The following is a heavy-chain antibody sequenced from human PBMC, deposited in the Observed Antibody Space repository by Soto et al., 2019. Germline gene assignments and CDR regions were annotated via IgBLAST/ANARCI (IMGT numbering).Heavy chain of an antibody. Sequence: EVQLLESGGGLVQPGGSLRLSCAASGFTFSSYAMNWVRQAPGKGLEWVSAISASGGSTYYADSVKGRFTISRDNSKNTLYLQMNGLRAEDTAVYHCAKDPTYHYGSGSYGLFDYWGQGTLVTVSS. D-gene: IGHD3-10*01. J-gene: IGHJ4*02. V-gene: IGHV3-23*01. CDR3: AKDPTYHYGSGSYGLFDY. CDR1: GFTFSSYA. CDR2: ISASGGST.